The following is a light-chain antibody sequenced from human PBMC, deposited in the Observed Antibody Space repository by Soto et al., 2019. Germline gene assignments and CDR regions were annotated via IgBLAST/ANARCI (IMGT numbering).Light chain of an antibody. CDR2: GAS. CDR3: QQYNSWPIT. Sequence: DIVMTQSPATLSVSPGERATLSYRASQSVSSNLAWYQQKPGQAPRLLIYGASTRATDIPARFSGSGSGTEFTLTISRLQSEDFAVYYCQQYNSWPITFGQGTRLEIK. CDR1: QSVSSN. J-gene: IGKJ5*01. V-gene: IGKV3-15*01.